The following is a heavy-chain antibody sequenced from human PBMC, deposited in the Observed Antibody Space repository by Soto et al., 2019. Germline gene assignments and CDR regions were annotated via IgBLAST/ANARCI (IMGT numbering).Heavy chain of an antibody. CDR1: GYTFTSYG. Sequence: GASVKVSCKASGYTFTSYGISWVRQAPGQRLEWMGWISAYNGNTNYAQKLQGRVTMTTDTSTSTAYMELRSLRSDDTAVYYCARDRVAAAAVSYYYGMDVWGQGTTVTVSS. V-gene: IGHV1-18*01. CDR3: ARDRVAAAAVSYYYGMDV. J-gene: IGHJ6*02. D-gene: IGHD6-13*01. CDR2: ISAYNGNT.